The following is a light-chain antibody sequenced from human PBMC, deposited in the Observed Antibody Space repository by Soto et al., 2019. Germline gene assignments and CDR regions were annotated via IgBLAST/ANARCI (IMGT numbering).Light chain of an antibody. V-gene: IGKV3-15*01. Sequence: EIVMTQSPATLSVSPGERATLSCRASQSVSSNLAWYQQKPGQAPRLLIYDASTRATDIPTRFSGSGSGTEFSLTISSLQSEDFAVYYCQHYNSWPTLGQGTKV. J-gene: IGKJ1*01. CDR2: DAS. CDR1: QSVSSN. CDR3: QHYNSWPT.